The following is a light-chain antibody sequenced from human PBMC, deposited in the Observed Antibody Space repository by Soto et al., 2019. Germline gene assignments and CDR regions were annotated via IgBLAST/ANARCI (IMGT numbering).Light chain of an antibody. V-gene: IGKV3D-20*02. CDR2: GAS. CDR1: QSVXSRY. J-gene: IGKJ4*02. CDR3: LQRTNWTLT. Sequence: IVLKQSPGTLSLSPGERATLSCRTSQSVXSRYAAWYQQRHGLAPRLRXYGASSRATGIPDRLRGSGSGTDFTLTISRLEPEDFAVYYCLQRTNWTLTFGGGTKVDIK.